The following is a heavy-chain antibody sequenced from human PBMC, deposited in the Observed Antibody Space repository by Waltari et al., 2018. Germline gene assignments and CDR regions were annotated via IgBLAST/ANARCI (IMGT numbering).Heavy chain of an antibody. CDR2: IDWDDDK. J-gene: IGHJ6*02. CDR1: GFSLSTSGMC. V-gene: IGHV2-70*15. D-gene: IGHD1-26*01. CDR3: ARIWYSGSPDGVDV. Sequence: QVTLRESGPALVKPTQTLTLNCTFSGFSLSTSGMCVSWIRQPPGKALDWLARIDWDDDKYYRTSLKTRLTTSKDTSKNQVVLTMTNMDPVDTATYYCARIWYSGSPDGVDVWGQGTTVTVSS.